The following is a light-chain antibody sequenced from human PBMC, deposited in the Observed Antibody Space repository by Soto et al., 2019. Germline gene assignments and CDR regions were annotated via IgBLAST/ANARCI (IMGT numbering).Light chain of an antibody. Sequence: QSALTQPPSASGSPGQSVTISCTGTSSDVGDYNFVSWYQQHPGKAPKLMIYEVSKRPSGVPDRFSGSKSGNTASLTVSGLQAEDEADYFCSSYAGSNNFVFGGGTKVTV. V-gene: IGLV2-8*01. CDR1: SSDVGDYNF. CDR3: SSYAGSNNFV. J-gene: IGLJ2*01. CDR2: EVS.